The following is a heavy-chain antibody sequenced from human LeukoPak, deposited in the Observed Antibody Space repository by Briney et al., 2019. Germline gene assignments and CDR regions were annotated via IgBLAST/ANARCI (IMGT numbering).Heavy chain of an antibody. Sequence: ASVKVSCKASGYTFTSYDINWVRQATGQGLEWMGWMNPNSGNIGYAQKLQGRVTMTTDTSTSTAYMELRSLRSDDTAVYYCARDQGRDGYNRGQFDYWGQGTLVTVSS. V-gene: IGHV1-8*01. D-gene: IGHD5-24*01. J-gene: IGHJ4*02. CDR2: MNPNSGNI. CDR3: ARDQGRDGYNRGQFDY. CDR1: GYTFTSYD.